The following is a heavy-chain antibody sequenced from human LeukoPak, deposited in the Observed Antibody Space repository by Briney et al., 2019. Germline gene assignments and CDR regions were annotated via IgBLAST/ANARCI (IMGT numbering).Heavy chain of an antibody. CDR1: VGSISSRRYY. Sequence: TSETLSLTCTVSVGSISSRRYYWGPIHQPPGKGPERIGNINYGGRTYYNPSLRSRVTFSVDASKNQFSLMLSSVTATDTAVYYCVRLGSSGYSDYWGQGTLVTVSS. CDR3: VRLGSSGYSDY. J-gene: IGHJ4*02. V-gene: IGHV4-39*01. CDR2: INYGGRT. D-gene: IGHD3-22*01.